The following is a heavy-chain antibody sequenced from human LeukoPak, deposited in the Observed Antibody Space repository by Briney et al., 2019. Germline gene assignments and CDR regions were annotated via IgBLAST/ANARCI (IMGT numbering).Heavy chain of an antibody. D-gene: IGHD3-10*01. V-gene: IGHV3-30*04. CDR2: ISYDGSNE. CDR3: ARGSKWFGELIRRGEYYFDY. J-gene: IGHJ4*02. Sequence: GGSLRLSCAASGLTFSSYVMHWVRQAPGKGLEWVAIISYDGSNEYYADSVKGRFTTSRDNSKNTLYLQMNSLRAEDTAVYYCARGSKWFGELIRRGEYYFDYGGQGTLVTVSS. CDR1: GLTFSSYV.